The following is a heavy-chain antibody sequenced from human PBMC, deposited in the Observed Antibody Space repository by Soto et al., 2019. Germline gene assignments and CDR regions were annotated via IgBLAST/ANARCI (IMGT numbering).Heavy chain of an antibody. D-gene: IGHD2-15*01. Sequence: QVHLVESGGGVVQPVRSLRLACAASGFTFRRDCMHWVRQVPGKVLAWVAVISFYGSNKDYEDSVKGRFTIYRDNSKSTLYLQMTSQKSADTAVYDCAKCSTVVKKYWGDPGGQGTLVTVSS. CDR3: AKCSTVVKKYWGDP. J-gene: IGHJ5*02. V-gene: IGHV3-30*18. CDR1: GFTFRRDC. CDR2: ISFYGSNK.